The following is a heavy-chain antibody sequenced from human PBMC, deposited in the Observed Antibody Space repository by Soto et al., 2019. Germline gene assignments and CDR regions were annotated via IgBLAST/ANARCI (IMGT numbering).Heavy chain of an antibody. J-gene: IGHJ4*02. CDR3: ARGLIPSYYYDSSGPVVPSY. Sequence: ASVKVSCRASGYTFTSYHINWVRQATGQGLEWMGWMNPNSGNTGYAQKFQGRVTMTRNTSISTAYMELSSLRSEDTAVYYCARGLIPSYYYDSSGPVVPSYWGQGTLVTVSS. CDR2: MNPNSGNT. CDR1: GYTFTSYH. D-gene: IGHD3-22*01. V-gene: IGHV1-8*01.